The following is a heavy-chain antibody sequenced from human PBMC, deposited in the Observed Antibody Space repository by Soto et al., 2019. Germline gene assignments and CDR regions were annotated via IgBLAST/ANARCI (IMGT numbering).Heavy chain of an antibody. Sequence: EVQLVESGGGLVQPGGSRRLSCAASGFTFSDYWMHWFRQAPGKGLVWVSRIRGDGSSTSHADSVKGRLTISKDNAKDTLYLQMNSLTGEDTAIYYCARVAVAAPRSWYFDLWGRGTLVTVSS. D-gene: IGHD6-13*01. V-gene: IGHV3-74*01. J-gene: IGHJ2*01. CDR3: ARVAVAAPRSWYFDL. CDR2: IRGDGSST. CDR1: GFTFSDYW.